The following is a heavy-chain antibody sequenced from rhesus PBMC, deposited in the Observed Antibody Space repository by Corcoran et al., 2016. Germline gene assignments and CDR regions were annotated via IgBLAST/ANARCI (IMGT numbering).Heavy chain of an antibody. Sequence: QLQLQESGPGLVKPSETLSVTCAVSGGSISSNYWSWIRQPPGKGLEWIGRISGSGGRNDYNPCLKSRVTISTDTSKNQFSRKLSSVTAADTDVYYCARDSRTDGGDYSHVDYWGQGVLVTVSS. CDR2: ISGSGGRN. V-gene: IGHV4-173*01. J-gene: IGHJ4*01. CDR1: GGSISSNY. CDR3: ARDSRTDGGDYSHVDY. D-gene: IGHD3-34*01.